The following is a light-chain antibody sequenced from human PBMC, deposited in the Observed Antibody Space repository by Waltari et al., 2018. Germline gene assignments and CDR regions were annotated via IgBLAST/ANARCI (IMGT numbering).Light chain of an antibody. J-gene: IGKJ5*01. CDR2: DTS. V-gene: IGKV3-11*01. CDR1: QGVDSY. Sequence: EIVLTQSPVTLSLSPGERPTLSCRASQGVDSYLAWYQQKRGQPPRLLIYDTSNRATGIPARFSGSGSGTDFTLTISSLEPDDFAVYFCQLRIKWPPEITFGQGTRLEIK. CDR3: QLRIKWPPEIT.